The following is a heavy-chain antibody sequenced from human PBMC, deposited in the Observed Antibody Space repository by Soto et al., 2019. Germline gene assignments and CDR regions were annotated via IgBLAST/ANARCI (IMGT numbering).Heavy chain of an antibody. Sequence: QVQLVQSGAEVKKPGASVKVSCKASGYTFTSYGISWVRQAPGQGLEWMGWIIPIFGTANYAQKFQGRVTITADESTSTAYMELSSLRSEDTAVYYCAGVVLHYYYYYGMDVWGQGTTVTVSS. CDR2: IIPIFGTA. CDR1: GYTFTSYG. V-gene: IGHV1-69*13. J-gene: IGHJ6*02. CDR3: AGVVLHYYYYYGMDV.